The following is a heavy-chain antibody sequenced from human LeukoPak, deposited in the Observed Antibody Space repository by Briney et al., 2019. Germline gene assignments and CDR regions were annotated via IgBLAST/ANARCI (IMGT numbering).Heavy chain of an antibody. CDR2: ISPDSGGT. D-gene: IGHD6-19*01. CDR3: ARDLGGVAVAAHFDY. J-gene: IGHJ4*02. V-gene: IGHV1-2*02. Sequence: ASVKVSCKASGYTFIGYYIHWVRQAPGQGLEWMGWISPDSGGTNYAQKFQGRVTVTRDTSISTAYMELSRLRSDDTAVYYCARDLGGVAVAAHFDYWGQGTLVTVSS. CDR1: GYTFIGYY.